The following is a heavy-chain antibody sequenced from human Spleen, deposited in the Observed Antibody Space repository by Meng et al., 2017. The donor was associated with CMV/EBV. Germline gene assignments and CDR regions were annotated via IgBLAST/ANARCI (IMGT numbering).Heavy chain of an antibody. D-gene: IGHD3-10*01. CDR1: LGSGSDC. CDR2: IHYRGST. J-gene: IGHJ5*01. Sequence: LGSGSDCWRWIRHPPRKRLEWIRHIHYRGSTNYNPSHKSRVTISEDTSKNQFSLKLSYVTAADTAVYYCARDTGGSGSPRVDPWGQGTLVTVSS. V-gene: IGHV4-61*01. CDR3: ARDTGGSGSPRVDP.